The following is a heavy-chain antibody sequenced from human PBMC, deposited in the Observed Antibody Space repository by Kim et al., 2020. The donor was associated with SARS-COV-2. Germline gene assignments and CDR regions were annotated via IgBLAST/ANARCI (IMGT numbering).Heavy chain of an antibody. V-gene: IGHV5-51*01. J-gene: IGHJ4*02. CDR3: AILRVWHYFDY. CDR2: T. Sequence: TRYSPSFQGQVTISADKSISTAYLQWSSLKASDTAMYYCAILRVWHYFDYWGQGTLVTVSS.